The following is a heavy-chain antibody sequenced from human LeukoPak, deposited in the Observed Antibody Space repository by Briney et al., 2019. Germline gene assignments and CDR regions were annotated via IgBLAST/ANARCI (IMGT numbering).Heavy chain of an antibody. Sequence: TGGSLRLSCAASGFTFSSYAMSWVHQAPGKGLEWVSAISGSGGSTYYADSVKGRFTISRDNSKNTLYLQMNSLRAEDTAVYYCAKDPGTYYYDSSGYYYDYWGQGTLVTVSS. V-gene: IGHV3-23*01. CDR3: AKDPGTYYYDSSGYYYDY. CDR2: ISGSGGST. CDR1: GFTFSSYA. D-gene: IGHD3-22*01. J-gene: IGHJ4*02.